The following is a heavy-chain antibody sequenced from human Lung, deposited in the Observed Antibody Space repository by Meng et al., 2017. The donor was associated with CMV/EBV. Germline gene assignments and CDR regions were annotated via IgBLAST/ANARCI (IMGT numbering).Heavy chain of an antibody. CDR2: ISGSGGST. CDR1: GFTFSSYA. CDR3: ANHGEGHEYGEVGDAFDI. J-gene: IGHJ3*02. V-gene: IGHV3-23*01. Sequence: ETLSLXCAASGFTFSSYAMSWVRQAPGKGLEWVSAISGSGGSTYYADSVKGRFTISRDNSKNTLYLQMNSLRAEDTAVYYCANHGEGHEYGEVGDAFDIXGQGXVVTVSS. D-gene: IGHD4-17*01.